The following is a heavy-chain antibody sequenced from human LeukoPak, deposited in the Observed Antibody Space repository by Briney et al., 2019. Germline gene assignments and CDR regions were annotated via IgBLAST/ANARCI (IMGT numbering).Heavy chain of an antibody. V-gene: IGHV4-34*01. J-gene: IGHJ3*02. CDR2: INHSGST. CDR1: GGSFSGYY. Sequence: PSETLSLTCAVYGGSFSGYYWSWIRQPPGKGLEWIGEINHSGSTNYNPSLKSRVTISVDTSKNQFSLKLSSVTAADTAVYYCARDADESDAFDIWGQGTMVTVSS. CDR3: ARDADESDAFDI. D-gene: IGHD2-2*01.